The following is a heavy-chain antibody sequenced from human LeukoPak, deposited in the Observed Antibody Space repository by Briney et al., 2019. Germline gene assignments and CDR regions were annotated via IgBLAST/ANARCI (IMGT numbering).Heavy chain of an antibody. J-gene: IGHJ6*02. CDR3: ARRPYSSSSSYYYAMDV. V-gene: IGHV3-23*01. CDR2: IIGSGGST. Sequence: GGSLRLSCAASGFTFSNYAMNWVRQAPGKGLEWVSVIIGSGGSTSYADSVKGRFTISRDNSKNTLYLQLNSLRAEDTAVYYCARRPYSSSSSYYYAMDVWGQGTTVTVSS. CDR1: GFTFSNYA. D-gene: IGHD6-6*01.